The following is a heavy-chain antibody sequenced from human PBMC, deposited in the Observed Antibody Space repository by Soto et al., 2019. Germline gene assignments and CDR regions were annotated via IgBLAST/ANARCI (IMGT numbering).Heavy chain of an antibody. CDR3: ARDRERITVHRTFALGAMEV. Sequence: PGGSLRLSCAASGFTFSNYAMHWVRQAPSKGLRWVAAISSDGTNKYYADSVKGRFTIFRDNSKNILYLQMTSLRPEDTAVFYCARDRERITVHRTFALGAMEVWGPGTSVTVSS. V-gene: IGHV3-30*03. CDR2: ISSDGTNK. CDR1: GFTFSNYA. D-gene: IGHD3-10*01. J-gene: IGHJ6*02.